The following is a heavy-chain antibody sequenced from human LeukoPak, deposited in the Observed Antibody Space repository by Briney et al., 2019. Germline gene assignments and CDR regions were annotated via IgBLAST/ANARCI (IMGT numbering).Heavy chain of an antibody. D-gene: IGHD3-3*01. CDR2: IYYSGST. CDR3: AKREAEESGPIDY. J-gene: IGHJ4*02. Sequence: PSETLSLTCTVSGASISSSYWSWIRQSPGKGLEWIGYIYYSGSTNYNPSLNSRVTMSVDTSKNQFSLRLSSVTAADTAVYYCAKREAEESGPIDYWGQGTLVTVSS. V-gene: IGHV4-59*01. CDR1: GASISSSY.